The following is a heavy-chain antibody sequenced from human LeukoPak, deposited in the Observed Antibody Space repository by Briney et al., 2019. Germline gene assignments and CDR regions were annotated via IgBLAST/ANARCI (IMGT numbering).Heavy chain of an antibody. CDR2: IIPIFGTA. CDR1: GGTFSSYA. J-gene: IGHJ6*03. Sequence: SVKVSCKASGGTFSSYAISWVRQAPGPGLEWMGGIIPIFGTANYAQKFQGRVTITTDESTSTAYMELSSLRSEDTAVYYCARGWTVTTDYYYYYMDVWGKGTTVTVSS. V-gene: IGHV1-69*05. D-gene: IGHD4-17*01. CDR3: ARGWTVTTDYYYYYMDV.